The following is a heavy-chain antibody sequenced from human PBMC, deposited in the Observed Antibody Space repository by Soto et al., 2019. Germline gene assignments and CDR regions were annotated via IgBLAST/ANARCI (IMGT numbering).Heavy chain of an antibody. CDR3: ARDRSYYDFWSGYYPHDAFDI. D-gene: IGHD3-3*01. CDR2: INAGNGNT. J-gene: IGHJ3*02. V-gene: IGHV1-3*01. Sequence: GASVKVSCKASGYTFTSYAMHWVRQAPGQRLEWMGWINAGNGNTKYSQKFQGRVTITRDTSASTAYMELSSLRSEDTVVYYCARDRSYYDFWSGYYPHDAFDIWGQGTMVTVSS. CDR1: GYTFTSYA.